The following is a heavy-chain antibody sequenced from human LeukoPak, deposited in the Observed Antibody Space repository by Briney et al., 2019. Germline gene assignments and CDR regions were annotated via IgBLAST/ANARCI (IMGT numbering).Heavy chain of an antibody. D-gene: IGHD3-16*01. CDR2: IYHSGST. V-gene: IGHV4-4*02. CDR3: ARGGVLKSVDY. J-gene: IGHJ4*02. CDR1: GGSISSSNW. Sequence: SETLSLTCAVSGGSISSSNWWSWVRQPPGKGLEWIGEIYHSGSTNYNPSLKSRVTTSVDTSKNQFSLRLSSVTAADTAVYYCARGGVLKSVDYWGQGTLVAVSS.